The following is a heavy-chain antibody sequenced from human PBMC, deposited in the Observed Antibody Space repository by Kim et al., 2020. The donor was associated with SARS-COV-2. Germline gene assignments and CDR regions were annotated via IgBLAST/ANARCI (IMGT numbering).Heavy chain of an antibody. Sequence: GGSLRLSCAASGFTFSSYAMSWVRQAPGKGLEWVSAISGSGGSTYYADSVKGRFTISRDNSKNTLYLQMNSLRAEDTAVYYCAKGASAKPGSIAAAGTDDYWGQGTLVTVSS. J-gene: IGHJ4*02. CDR2: ISGSGGST. CDR3: AKGASAKPGSIAAAGTDDY. CDR1: GFTFSSYA. V-gene: IGHV3-23*01. D-gene: IGHD6-13*01.